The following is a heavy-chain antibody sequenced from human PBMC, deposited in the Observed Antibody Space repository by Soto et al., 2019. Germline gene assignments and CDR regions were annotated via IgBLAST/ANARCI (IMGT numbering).Heavy chain of an antibody. J-gene: IGHJ6*02. V-gene: IGHV2-5*02. CDR2: IYWDDDK. CDR1: GFSLSTSGVG. CDR3: AYLXXXXXXXXXXXXXXMXV. Sequence: QITLKESGPTLVKPTQTLTLTCTFSGFSLSTSGVGVAWIRQPPGKALEWLALIYWDDDKRYRPSLETRLTITKDTSKNQVVLTMTNMDSVDTATYYCAYLXXXXXXXXXXXXXXMXVXGQGTTVTVSS.